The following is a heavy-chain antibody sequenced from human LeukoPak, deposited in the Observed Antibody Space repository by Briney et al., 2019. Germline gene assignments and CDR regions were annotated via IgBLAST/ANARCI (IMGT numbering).Heavy chain of an antibody. CDR1: GVSISSYY. CDR2: IYYSGST. J-gene: IGHJ6*04. V-gene: IGHV4-59*01. D-gene: IGHD3-9*01. CDR3: ARDPGYDIKSWYYYGMDV. Sequence: PSETLSLTCTVSGVSISSYYLSWIRQPPGKGLEWIGYIYYSGSTNYDPSLKSRVTISVDTSKNQFSLKLSSVTAADTAVYYCARDPGYDIKSWYYYGMDVWGKGTTVTVSS.